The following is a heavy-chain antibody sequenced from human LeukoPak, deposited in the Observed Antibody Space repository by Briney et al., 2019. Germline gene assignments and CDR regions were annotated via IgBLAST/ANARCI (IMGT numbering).Heavy chain of an antibody. CDR3: AKDEDSSGHPWDFQH. J-gene: IGHJ1*01. CDR2: ISSSSSYI. Sequence: PGGSLRLSCAASGFTFSSYSMNWVRQAPGKGPEWVSSISSSSSYIYYADSVKGRFTISRDNTISGDNSKNTLYLQMNSLRAEDTAIYYCAKDEDSSGHPWDFQHWGQGTLVTVSS. CDR1: GFTFSSYS. D-gene: IGHD3-22*01. V-gene: IGHV3-21*04.